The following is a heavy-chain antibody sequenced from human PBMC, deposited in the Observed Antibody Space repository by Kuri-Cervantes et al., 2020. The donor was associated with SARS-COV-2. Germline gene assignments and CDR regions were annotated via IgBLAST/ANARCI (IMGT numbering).Heavy chain of an antibody. CDR1: GGTFSSYA. J-gene: IGHJ5*02. V-gene: IGHV1-69*06. D-gene: IGHD6-6*01. CDR3: AITISSSSFWFDP. Sequence: SVKVSCKASGGTFSSYAISWVRQAPGQGLGWMGGIIPIFGTANYAQKFQGRVTITADKSTSTAYMELSSLRSEDTAVYYCAITISSSSFWFDPWGQGTLVTVSS. CDR2: IIPIFGTA.